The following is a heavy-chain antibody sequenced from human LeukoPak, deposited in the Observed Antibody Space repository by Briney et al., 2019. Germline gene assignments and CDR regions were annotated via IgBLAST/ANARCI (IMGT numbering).Heavy chain of an antibody. CDR3: AKVNVAGYSSGWPYFDY. J-gene: IGHJ4*02. D-gene: IGHD6-19*01. CDR1: GFTFSSYA. V-gene: IGHV3-23*01. CDR2: ISGSGGST. Sequence: GGSLRLSCAASGFTFSSYAMSWVRQAPGKGLDWVSAISGSGGSTYYADSVKGRFTISRDNSKNTLYLQMNSLRAEDTAVYYCAKVNVAGYSSGWPYFDYWGQGTLVTVSS.